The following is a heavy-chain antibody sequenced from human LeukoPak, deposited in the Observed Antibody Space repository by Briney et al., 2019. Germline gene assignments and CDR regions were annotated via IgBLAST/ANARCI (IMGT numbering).Heavy chain of an antibody. V-gene: IGHV3-73*01. J-gene: IGHJ4*02. Sequence: GGPLRLSCAASGFTFSGSAMHWVRQASGKGLEWVGRIRNKANSYETAYAASVKGRFTISRDDSKNTAYLQMNSLKTEDTAVYYCTRPDYGDYDYWGQGTLVTVSS. CDR3: TRPDYGDYDY. CDR1: GFTFSGSA. D-gene: IGHD4-17*01. CDR2: IRNKANSYET.